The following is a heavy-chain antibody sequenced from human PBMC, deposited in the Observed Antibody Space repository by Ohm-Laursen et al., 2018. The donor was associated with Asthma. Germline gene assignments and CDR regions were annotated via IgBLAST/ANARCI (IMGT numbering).Heavy chain of an antibody. Sequence: SLRLSCSASGYTFSRYSIHWVRQAPGKGLEYVSAINSNGGTTYYADSVKGRFTISRDNSKNTLYLQMSTLRAADTAVYYCVKDVSYCSTTSCYGDYWGQGTLVTVSS. J-gene: IGHJ4*02. V-gene: IGHV3-64D*08. CDR3: VKDVSYCSTTSCYGDY. CDR1: GYTFSRYS. D-gene: IGHD2-2*01. CDR2: INSNGGTT.